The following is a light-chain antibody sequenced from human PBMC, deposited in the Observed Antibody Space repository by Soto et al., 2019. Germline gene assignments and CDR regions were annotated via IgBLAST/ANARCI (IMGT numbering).Light chain of an antibody. CDR3: QQYNSWPPT. CDR2: GVS. J-gene: IGKJ1*01. Sequence: EIVMTQSPATLSVSPGERATLSCRASQSVRGNLAWYQQKPGQAPRLLIYGVSTRATGIPARFSGSVSGTEFTLTISSLQSEDFAVYCCQQYNSWPPTFGQGTKVEIK. CDR1: QSVRGN. V-gene: IGKV3-15*01.